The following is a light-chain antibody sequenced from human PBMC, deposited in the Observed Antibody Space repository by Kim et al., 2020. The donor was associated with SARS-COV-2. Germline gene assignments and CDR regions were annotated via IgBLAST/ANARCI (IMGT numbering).Light chain of an antibody. V-gene: IGKV1-12*01. CDR1: QDINIW. Sequence: DIQMTQSPSSVSASVGDRVTITCRASQDINIWLAWYQQKSGKAPKVLIYAASRLQSGVPSRFRGSGSGTDFTLTISSLQPEDFATYYCQQADNFPLTFGGGTKVDIK. CDR2: AAS. J-gene: IGKJ4*01. CDR3: QQADNFPLT.